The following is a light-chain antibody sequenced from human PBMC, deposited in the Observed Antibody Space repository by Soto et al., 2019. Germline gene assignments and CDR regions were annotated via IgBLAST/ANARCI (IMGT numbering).Light chain of an antibody. CDR3: TSFTSSNTHV. CDR2: EVS. Sequence: QSVLTQPASVSGSPGQSITISCTGTSSDVGGYNYVSWFQQHPGKAPKLKIYEVSNRPSGVSNRFSGSKSGYTASLTISELQAEDEADYYCTSFTSSNTHVFGTGTKLTVL. J-gene: IGLJ1*01. CDR1: SSDVGGYNY. V-gene: IGLV2-14*03.